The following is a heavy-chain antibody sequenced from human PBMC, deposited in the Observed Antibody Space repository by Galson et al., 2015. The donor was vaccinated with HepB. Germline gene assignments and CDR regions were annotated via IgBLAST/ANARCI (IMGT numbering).Heavy chain of an antibody. V-gene: IGHV3-21*01. D-gene: IGHD1-26*01. Sequence: SLRLSCAASGFTFSSYSMNWVRQAPGKGLEWVSSISSSSSYIYYADSVKGRFTISRDNAKNSLYLQMNSLRAEDTAVYYCARDSGSYLVRYYYGMDVWGQGTTVTVSS. J-gene: IGHJ6*02. CDR1: GFTFSSYS. CDR2: ISSSSSYI. CDR3: ARDSGSYLVRYYYGMDV.